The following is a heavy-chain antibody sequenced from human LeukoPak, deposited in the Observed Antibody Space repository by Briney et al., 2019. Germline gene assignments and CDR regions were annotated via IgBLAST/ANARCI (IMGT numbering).Heavy chain of an antibody. Sequence: ASVKVSCKASGYTFTSYYMHWVRQAPGQGLEWMGIINPSGGSTNYAQKFQGRVTITTDESTSTAYMELSSLRSEDTAVYYCARGAWYYDSSGYYNWFDPWGQGTLVTVSS. J-gene: IGHJ5*02. CDR3: ARGAWYYDSSGYYNWFDP. CDR1: GYTFTSYY. CDR2: INPSGGST. D-gene: IGHD3-22*01. V-gene: IGHV1-46*01.